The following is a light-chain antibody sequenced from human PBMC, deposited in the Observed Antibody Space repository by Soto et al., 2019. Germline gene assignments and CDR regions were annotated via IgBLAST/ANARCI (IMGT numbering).Light chain of an antibody. J-gene: IGKJ2*01. CDR1: QSVLYNSNSKTY. CDR2: WAF. Sequence: DIVMTQSPDSLAVSLGERATINCKSSQSVLYNSNSKTYLAWYQQKPGQPPKLLIYWAFNRESGVPDRFSGSGSRTDFTLTISSLQAEDVAVYYCQQYYSTPYTFGQGTKLEIK. V-gene: IGKV4-1*01. CDR3: QQYYSTPYT.